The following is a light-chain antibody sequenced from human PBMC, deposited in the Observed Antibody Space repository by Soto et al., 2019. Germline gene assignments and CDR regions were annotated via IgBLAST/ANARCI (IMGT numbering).Light chain of an antibody. V-gene: IGKV3-20*01. CDR1: QSVSSSY. Sequence: EIVLTQSPGTLSLSPGERATLSCRASQSVSSSYLAWYQQKPGQAPRLLIYGASSRATGIPDRFSGSGSATDFTLTISRLEPEDFAVYYCQQYRSSPLVTFGQGTKLEIK. CDR2: GAS. J-gene: IGKJ2*01. CDR3: QQYRSSPLVT.